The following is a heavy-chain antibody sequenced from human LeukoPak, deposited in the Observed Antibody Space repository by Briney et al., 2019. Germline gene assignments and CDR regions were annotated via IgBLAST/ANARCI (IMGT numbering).Heavy chain of an antibody. V-gene: IGHV3-23*01. J-gene: IGHJ5*02. D-gene: IGHD2-21*02. Sequence: GGSLRLSCAASGFTFSDYYMSWIRQAPGKGLEWVSAISGSGGSTYYADSVKGRFTISRDNSKNTLYLQMNSLRAEDTAVYYCAKSMVVTVDWFDPWGQGTLVTVSS. CDR1: GFTFSDYY. CDR3: AKSMVVTVDWFDP. CDR2: ISGSGGST.